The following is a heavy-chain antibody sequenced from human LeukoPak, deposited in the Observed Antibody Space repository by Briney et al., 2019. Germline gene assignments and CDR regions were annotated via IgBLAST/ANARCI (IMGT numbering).Heavy chain of an antibody. CDR1: GFTFSTYN. Sequence: GGSLRLSCAASGFTFSTYNMDWVRQAPGKGLEWVSSISSSSSYIYYADSVKGRFTISRDNAKNSLYLQMNSLRAEDTAVYYCARDLAVAVAGTEATFDYWGQGTLVTVSS. J-gene: IGHJ4*02. CDR3: ARDLAVAVAGTEATFDY. D-gene: IGHD6-19*01. CDR2: ISSSSSYI. V-gene: IGHV3-21*01.